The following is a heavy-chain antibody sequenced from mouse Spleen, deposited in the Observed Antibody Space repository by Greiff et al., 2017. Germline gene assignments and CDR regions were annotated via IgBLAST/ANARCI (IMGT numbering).Heavy chain of an antibody. CDR3: ARQRGTGTRGYAMDY. CDR1: GFTFSSYG. Sequence: EVMLVESGGGLVKPGGSLKLSCAASGFTFSSYGMSWVRQTPDKRLEWVATISSGGSYTYYPDSVKGRFTISRDNAKNTLYLQMSSLKSEDTAMYYCARQRGTGTRGYAMDYWGQGTSVTVSS. J-gene: IGHJ4*01. CDR2: ISSGGSYT. D-gene: IGHD4-1*01. V-gene: IGHV5-6*03.